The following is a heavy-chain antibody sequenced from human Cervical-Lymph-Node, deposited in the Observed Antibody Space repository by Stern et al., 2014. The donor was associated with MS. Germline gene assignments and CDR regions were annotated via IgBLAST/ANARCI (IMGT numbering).Heavy chain of an antibody. CDR3: ARGGAVTTSDYYLDY. J-gene: IGHJ4*02. CDR2: TSYDGSDK. D-gene: IGHD4-17*01. V-gene: IGHV3-30*01. CDR1: GFTFSYHA. Sequence: QVQLVESGGGVVQPGRSLRLACAASGFTFSYHAMPWVRQAPGKGPEWVALTSYDGSDKNYADSVKGRFTISRDNSRNTLYLQMNSLRVDDTAVYYCARGGAVTTSDYYLDYWGQGILVTVSS.